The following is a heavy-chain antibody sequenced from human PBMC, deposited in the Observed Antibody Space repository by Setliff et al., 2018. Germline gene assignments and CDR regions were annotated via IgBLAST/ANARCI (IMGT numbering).Heavy chain of an antibody. D-gene: IGHD3-22*01. CDR2: IKQDSTEK. V-gene: IGHV3-7*01. J-gene: IGHJ6*03. Sequence: PGGSLRLSCVDSGFTLSNYWMTWVRQAPGKGLEWVANIKQDSTEKYYVDSVRGRFTISRDNAKNTLYLQMNSLRAEDTAVYYCARPDDYDSSGYYYYYYMDVWGKGTTVTVSS. CDR3: ARPDDYDSSGYYYYYYMDV. CDR1: GFTLSNYW.